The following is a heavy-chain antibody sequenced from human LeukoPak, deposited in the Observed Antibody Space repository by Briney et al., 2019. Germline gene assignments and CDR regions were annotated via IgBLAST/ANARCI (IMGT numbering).Heavy chain of an antibody. J-gene: IGHJ2*01. V-gene: IGHV3-23*01. CDR3: AKALSSSFYYFDL. Sequence: PGGSLRLSCAASGFTFSNYAMNWVRQAPERRLEWDSTIHGGGDITYYADSVKGRFTISRDNPRNTLYLQMNSLRAEDTAVYYCAKALSSSFYYFDLGGRGTLVTVSS. CDR1: GFTFSNYA. CDR2: IHGGGDIT. D-gene: IGHD3-16*02.